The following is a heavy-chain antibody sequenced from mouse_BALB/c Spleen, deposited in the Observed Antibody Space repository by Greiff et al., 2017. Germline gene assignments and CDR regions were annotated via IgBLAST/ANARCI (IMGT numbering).Heavy chain of an antibody. Sequence: EVMLVESGGGLVKPGGSLKLSCAASGFTFSDYYMYWVRQTPEKRLEWVATISDGGSYTYYPDSVKGRFTISRDNAKNNLYLQMSSLKSEDTAMYYCARSRGYAYYYAMDYWGQGTSVTVSS. V-gene: IGHV5-4*02. CDR3: ARSRGYAYYYAMDY. CDR2: ISDGGSYT. D-gene: IGHD2-10*02. J-gene: IGHJ4*01. CDR1: GFTFSDYY.